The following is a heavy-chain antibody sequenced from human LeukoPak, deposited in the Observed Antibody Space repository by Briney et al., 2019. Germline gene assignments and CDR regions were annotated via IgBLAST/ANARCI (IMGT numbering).Heavy chain of an antibody. CDR1: GFPFTTYW. D-gene: IGHD6-6*01. V-gene: IGHV3-48*04. J-gene: IGHJ4*02. CDR2: ISGSGSST. Sequence: GGSLRLSCAASGFPFTTYWMHWVRQAPGKGLEWVSYISGSGSSTYYADSVKGRFTISRDNAKNSLYLQMNSLRAEDTATYYCARLYSSSSGLRASDYWGQGTLVTVSS. CDR3: ARLYSSSSGLRASDY.